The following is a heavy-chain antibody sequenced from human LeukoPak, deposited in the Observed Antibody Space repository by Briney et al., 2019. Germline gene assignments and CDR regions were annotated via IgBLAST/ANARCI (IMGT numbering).Heavy chain of an antibody. CDR1: GGSISSYY. Sequence: SETLSLTCNVSGGSISSYYWGWIRQPPGKGLEWIGYIYTSGSTNYGPSLKSRVAISVDTSKNQLSLTLSSVTAADTAVYYCARRWYSWHDHAFDIWGQGTMVTVSS. V-gene: IGHV4-4*09. D-gene: IGHD1-1*01. J-gene: IGHJ3*02. CDR3: ARRWYSWHDHAFDI. CDR2: IYTSGST.